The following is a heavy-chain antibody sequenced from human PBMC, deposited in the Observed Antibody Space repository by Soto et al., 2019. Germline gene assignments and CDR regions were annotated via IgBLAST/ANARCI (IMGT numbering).Heavy chain of an antibody. J-gene: IGHJ5*02. V-gene: IGHV3-23*01. CDR1: GFTFSSYA. D-gene: IGHD3-9*01. CDR2: ISGSGGST. CDR3: APAAHYDILTGYIWFDP. Sequence: GGSLRLSCAASGFTFSSYAMSWVRQAPGKGLEWVSAISGSGGSTYYADSVKGRFTISRDNSKNTLYLQMNSLRAEDTAVYYCAPAAHYDILTGYIWFDPWGQGTLVTVSS.